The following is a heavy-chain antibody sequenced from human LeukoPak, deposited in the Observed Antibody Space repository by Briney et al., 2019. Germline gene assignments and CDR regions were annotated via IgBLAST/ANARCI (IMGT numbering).Heavy chain of an antibody. D-gene: IGHD6-13*01. V-gene: IGHV4-34*01. Sequence: SETLSLTCNVSGGSISGSTGHWSWIRQPPGKGLEWIGEINHSGSTNYNPSLKSRVTISVDTSKNQFSLKLSSVTAADTAVYYCARVRARQGSSWYGRLKAFDPWGQGTLVTVSS. CDR3: ARVRARQGSSWYGRLKAFDP. CDR2: INHSGST. CDR1: GGSISGSTGH. J-gene: IGHJ5*02.